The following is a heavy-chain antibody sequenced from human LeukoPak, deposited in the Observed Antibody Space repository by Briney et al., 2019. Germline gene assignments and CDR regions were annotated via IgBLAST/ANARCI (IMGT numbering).Heavy chain of an antibody. Sequence: SQTLSLTCTVSGGSISSGGYYWSWIRQPPGKGLEWIGYIYHSGSTYYNPSLKSRVTTSVDRSKNQFSLKLSSVTAADTAVYYCARVEDRYFDLWGRGTLVTVSS. CDR3: ARVEDRYFDL. V-gene: IGHV4-30-2*01. J-gene: IGHJ2*01. D-gene: IGHD3-3*01. CDR1: GGSISSGGYY. CDR2: IYHSGST.